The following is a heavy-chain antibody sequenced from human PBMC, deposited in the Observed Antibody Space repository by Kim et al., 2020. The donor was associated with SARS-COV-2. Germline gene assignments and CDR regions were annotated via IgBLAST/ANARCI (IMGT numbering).Heavy chain of an antibody. CDR3: ARERLDSALLRFYYYGMDV. Sequence: SVKVSCKASGGTFNDFAISWVRRARGQGLEWMGGVVPLLGSATYAQKFQDRVTITADKSTTTAYLELRGLRSDDTAGYYCARERLDSALLRFYYYGMDV. J-gene: IGHJ6*01. CDR1: GGTFNDFA. CDR2: VVPLLGSA. V-gene: IGHV1-69*06. D-gene: IGHD5-18*01.